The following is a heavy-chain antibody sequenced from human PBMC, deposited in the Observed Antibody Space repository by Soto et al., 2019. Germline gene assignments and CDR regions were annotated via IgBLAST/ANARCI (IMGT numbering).Heavy chain of an antibody. D-gene: IGHD3-10*01. J-gene: IGHJ6*02. Sequence: EVQLVESGGGLVQPGRSLRLSCAASEFTFDDYAMHWVRQAPGKGLEWVSGISWNSGSIGYADSVKGRFTISRDNAKNSLYLQMNSLRAEDTALYYCAKDLGTMVRGVINYYYGTDVWGQGTTVTVSS. CDR2: ISWNSGSI. CDR1: EFTFDDYA. V-gene: IGHV3-9*01. CDR3: AKDLGTMVRGVINYYYGTDV.